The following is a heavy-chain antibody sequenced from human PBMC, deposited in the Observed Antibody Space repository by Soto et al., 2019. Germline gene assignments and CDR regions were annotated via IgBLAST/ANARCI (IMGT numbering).Heavy chain of an antibody. Sequence: LRLSCAAAGFSFSSYAMHWVRQAPGKGLEWVSVLDRGGVKYYADSVKGRFTISRDNSMNTLYLQMNSLRAEDTAVYYCVRGGGTDAFDIWGQGTMVTVS. CDR3: VRGGGTDAFDI. J-gene: IGHJ3*02. V-gene: IGHV3-53*01. D-gene: IGHD2-15*01. CDR2: LDRGGVK. CDR1: GFSFSSYA.